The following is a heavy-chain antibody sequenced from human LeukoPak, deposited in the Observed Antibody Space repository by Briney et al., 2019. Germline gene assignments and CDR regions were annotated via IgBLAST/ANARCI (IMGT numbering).Heavy chain of an antibody. Sequence: GGSLRLSCAASGFTFSSYSMNWVRQAPGKGLEWVSSISSSSSYIYYADSVKGRFTISRDNAKNMLYLQMNSLRAEDTAVYYCTRDMIRGVVNYWGQGTLVTVSS. D-gene: IGHD3-10*01. CDR2: ISSSSSYI. CDR3: TRDMIRGVVNY. CDR1: GFTFSSYS. V-gene: IGHV3-21*01. J-gene: IGHJ4*02.